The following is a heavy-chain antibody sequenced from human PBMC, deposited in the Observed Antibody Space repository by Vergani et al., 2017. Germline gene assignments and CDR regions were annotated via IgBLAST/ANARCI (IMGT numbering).Heavy chain of an antibody. CDR3: ARDVPHYYYDSSGYYNYYYYMDV. CDR2: IYTSGST. V-gene: IGHV4-61*02. J-gene: IGHJ6*03. Sequence: QVQLQESGPGLVKPSQTLSLTCTVSGGSISSGSYYWSWIRQPAGKGLEWIWRIYTSGSTNYNPSLKSRVTISVDTSKNQFSLKLSSVTAADTAVYYCARDVPHYYYDSSGYYNYYYYMDVWGKGTTVTVSS. CDR1: GGSISSGSYY. D-gene: IGHD3-22*01.